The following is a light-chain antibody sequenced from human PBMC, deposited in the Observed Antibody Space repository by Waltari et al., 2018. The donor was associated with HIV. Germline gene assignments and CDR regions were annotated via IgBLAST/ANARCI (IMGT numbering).Light chain of an antibody. J-gene: IGLJ3*02. V-gene: IGLV2-14*01. CDR1: SSDGGGYNY. CDR2: NVR. Sequence: QSALTQPASVSGSPGQSITISCTGTSSDGGGYNYVSWYQQHPGKAPKLMIYNVRNRHSGVSYRFSGSKSGNTASLTISGLQAEDEADYYCSSYTTSSTWVFGGGTKLTVL. CDR3: SSYTTSSTWV.